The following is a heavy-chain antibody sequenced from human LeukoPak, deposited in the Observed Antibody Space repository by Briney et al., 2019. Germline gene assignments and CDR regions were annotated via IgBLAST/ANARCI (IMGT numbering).Heavy chain of an antibody. CDR1: GGTFSSYA. J-gene: IGHJ4*02. V-gene: IGHV1-46*01. CDR2: INPSGGST. CDR3: ARDPGNY. Sequence: ASVKVSCKASGGTFSSYAISWVRQAPGQGLEWMGIINPSGGSTSYAQKFQGRVTMTRDTSTSTVYMELSSLRSEDTAVYYCARDPGNYWGQGTLVTVSS.